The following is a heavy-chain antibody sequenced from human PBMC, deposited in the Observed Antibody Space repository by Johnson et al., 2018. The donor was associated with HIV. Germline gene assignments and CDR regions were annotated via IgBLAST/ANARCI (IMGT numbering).Heavy chain of an antibody. Sequence: VQLVESGGGLVQPGGSLRLSCAASGFTVSSNYMSWVRQAPGKGLMWVSRISGDGSSSSYADSVKGRFTISRDNAKNTLYLQMNSWRAEDTAVYYCARVGSSGWLGRAFDIWGQGTMVTVSS. CDR2: ISGDGSSS. CDR1: GFTVSSNY. CDR3: ARVGSSGWLGRAFDI. V-gene: IGHV3-74*02. J-gene: IGHJ3*02. D-gene: IGHD6-19*01.